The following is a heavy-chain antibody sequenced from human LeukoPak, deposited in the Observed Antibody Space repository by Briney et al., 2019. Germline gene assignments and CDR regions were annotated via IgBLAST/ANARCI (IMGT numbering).Heavy chain of an antibody. CDR1: GYTFTSYY. Sequence: GASVKVSCMASGYTFTSYYMHWVRQAPGQGLEWMGIINPSGGSTSYAQKFQGRVTMTRDMSTSTVYMELSSLRSEDTAVYYCARGKYYYDSSGYLGYWGQGTLVTVSS. V-gene: IGHV1-46*01. J-gene: IGHJ4*02. CDR3: ARGKYYYDSSGYLGY. CDR2: INPSGGST. D-gene: IGHD3-22*01.